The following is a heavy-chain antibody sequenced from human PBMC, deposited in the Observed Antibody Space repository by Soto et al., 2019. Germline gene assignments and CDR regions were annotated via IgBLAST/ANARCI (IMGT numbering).Heavy chain of an antibody. Sequence: GESLKISCRSSGYTFSGYWIGWVRQMPGKGLEWMGIFSPGDSNTRHSPSFQGQVTFSADTSITTAYLQWSSLKASDTAMYYCARLRGQQLEKYYFDYWGQGTLVTVSS. V-gene: IGHV5-51*01. CDR1: GYTFSGYW. CDR2: FSPGDSNT. D-gene: IGHD6-13*01. J-gene: IGHJ4*02. CDR3: ARLRGQQLEKYYFDY.